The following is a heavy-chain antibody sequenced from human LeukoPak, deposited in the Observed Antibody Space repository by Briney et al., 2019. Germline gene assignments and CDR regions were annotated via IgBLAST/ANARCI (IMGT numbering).Heavy chain of an antibody. CDR2: IYSGGST. Sequence: PGGSLRLSCAASGFTVSSNYMSWFRQAPGKGLEWVSVIYSGGSTYYADSVKGRFTISRDNSKNTLYLQMNSLRAEDTAVYYCARDPGIAATGRYGMDVWGQGTTVTVSS. CDR3: ARDPGIAATGRYGMDV. CDR1: GFTVSSNY. D-gene: IGHD6-13*01. J-gene: IGHJ6*02. V-gene: IGHV3-53*01.